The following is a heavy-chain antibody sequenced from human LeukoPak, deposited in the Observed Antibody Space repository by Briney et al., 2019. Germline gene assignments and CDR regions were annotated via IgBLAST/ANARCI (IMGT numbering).Heavy chain of an antibody. J-gene: IGHJ4*02. CDR1: GYTFTSYD. V-gene: IGHV1-8*03. Sequence: ASVKVSCRASGYTFTSYDINWVRQATGQGLEWMGWMNPNSGNTGYAQKFQGRVTITRNTSISTAYMELSSLRSEDTAVYYCARVYPCSGGSCYSDGPDYWGQGTLVTVSS. CDR3: ARVYPCSGGSCYSDGPDY. CDR2: MNPNSGNT. D-gene: IGHD2-15*01.